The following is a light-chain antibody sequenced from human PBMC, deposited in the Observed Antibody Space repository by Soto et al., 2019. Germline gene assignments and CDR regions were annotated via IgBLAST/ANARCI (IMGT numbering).Light chain of an antibody. J-gene: IGLJ3*02. CDR2: QVS. V-gene: IGLV2-18*01. Sequence: QSALTQPPSVSGSPGRSVTISCTGTSIDVGNFDLVSWYQQPPGTAPKLLIYQVSNRPSGVPDRFSGSQSGNTASLTISGLQAEDEADYYCSLKTSSVTWVFGGGTQLTVL. CDR1: SIDVGNFDL. CDR3: SLKTSSVTWV.